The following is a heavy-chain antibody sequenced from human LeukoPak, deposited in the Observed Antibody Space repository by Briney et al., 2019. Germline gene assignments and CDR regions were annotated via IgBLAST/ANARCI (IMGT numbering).Heavy chain of an antibody. J-gene: IGHJ4*02. Sequence: GASVKVSCKASGYTFTGYYMHWVRQAPGQGLEWMGWINPNSGGTNYAQKFQGRVTMTRDTSISTAYMELSRLRSDDTAVYYCVRSSDSGSLYWGQGTLVTVSS. CDR1: GYTFTGYY. CDR2: INPNSGGT. CDR3: VRSSDSGSLY. V-gene: IGHV1-2*02. D-gene: IGHD1-26*01.